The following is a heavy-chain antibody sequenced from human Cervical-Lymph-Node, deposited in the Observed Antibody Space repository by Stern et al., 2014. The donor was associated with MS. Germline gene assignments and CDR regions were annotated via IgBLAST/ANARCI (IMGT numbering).Heavy chain of an antibody. J-gene: IGHJ5*02. Sequence: QVQLQESGPGLVKPSETLSLTCTVSGGSISSYYWSWIRQPPGKGLEWIGYIYYRGSTNYNPSLQSRVTLSVDTSKNQFSLKLSSGTAADTAVYYCARAANCSGGSCYFNWFDPWGQGTLVTVSS. CDR3: ARAANCSGGSCYFNWFDP. CDR2: IYYRGST. CDR1: GGSISSYY. V-gene: IGHV4-59*01. D-gene: IGHD2-15*01.